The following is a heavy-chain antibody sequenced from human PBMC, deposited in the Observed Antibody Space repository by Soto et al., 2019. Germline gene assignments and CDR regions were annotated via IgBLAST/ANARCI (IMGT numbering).Heavy chain of an antibody. V-gene: IGHV1-46*01. CDR3: AGRIAAAGTPNYYYGMDV. D-gene: IGHD6-13*01. J-gene: IGHJ6*02. CDR2: INPSGGST. Sequence: ALVKVSCKASGYTITIYYRHWGRQNTGQGLEWMGIINPSGGSTSYAQKFQGRVTMTRDTSTSTVYMELSSLRSEDTAVYYCAGRIAAAGTPNYYYGMDVWGQGTTVTVSS. CDR1: GYTITIYY.